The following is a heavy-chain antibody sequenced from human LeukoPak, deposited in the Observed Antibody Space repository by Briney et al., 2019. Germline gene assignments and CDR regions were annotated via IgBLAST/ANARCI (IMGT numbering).Heavy chain of an antibody. CDR1: GFIFRNYA. D-gene: IGHD3-9*01. CDR2: ITGSGGST. V-gene: IGHV3-23*01. CDR3: AKWGDYDILTGYYVPDF. J-gene: IGHJ4*02. Sequence: PGGSLRLSCAASGFIFRNYALSWVRQPPGKGLEWVSAITGSGGSTNYYNSVKSRFTISWDNSKNKLYVEMNTLRVEDTAIYYCAKWGDYDILTGYYVPDFWGQGTLVTVSS.